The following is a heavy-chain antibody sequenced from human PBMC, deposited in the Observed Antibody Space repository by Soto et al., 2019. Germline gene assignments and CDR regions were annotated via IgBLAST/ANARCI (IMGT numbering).Heavy chain of an antibody. V-gene: IGHV3-33*01. J-gene: IGHJ4*02. CDR1: GFSSSVYG. D-gene: IGHD2-15*01. CDR3: AAWAEGATEVH. Sequence: QVQLVESGGGVVQPGRSLRPSCERSGFSSSVYGMHWARQAPGKGLEWVAVIWYDASKQFYAASVEGRFTISRDNSKAILYLQMNSLRAEDTAVYYCAAWAEGATEVHWGQGTLVTVSS. CDR2: IWYDASKQ.